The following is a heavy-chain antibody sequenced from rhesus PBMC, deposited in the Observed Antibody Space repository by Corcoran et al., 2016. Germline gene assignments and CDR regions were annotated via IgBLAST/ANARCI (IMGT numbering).Heavy chain of an antibody. V-gene: IGHV1S2*01. CDR3: ARGYCSSTYCSLSAFDF. J-gene: IGHJ3*01. D-gene: IGHD2-15*01. Sequence: QVQLVQSGAEVKKPGSSVKVSCKASGYTFTDYYMHWVRQAPRQGLEWMGWITPYNGNTKYVNKFQGRVTMTRDTSTSRAYMGLSSLRAEDTAVYYCARGYCSSTYCSLSAFDFWGQGLRVTVSS. CDR1: GYTFTDYY. CDR2: ITPYNGNT.